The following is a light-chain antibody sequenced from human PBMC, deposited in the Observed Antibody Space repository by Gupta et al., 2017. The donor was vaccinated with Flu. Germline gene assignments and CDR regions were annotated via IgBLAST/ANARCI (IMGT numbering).Light chain of an antibody. V-gene: IGKV3-20*01. CDR2: GTS. Sequence: EIVLTKSQATWSLSPGERATLSCRAGQRVGKTFLTWYQQRPGQAPRLLIYGTSSRDAGIPDRFSGSGYGTDFTLTISRREPEDFAVYYCQQDGSPSPWTFGQGTKVEIK. CDR3: QQDGSPSPWT. J-gene: IGKJ1*01. CDR1: QRVGKTF.